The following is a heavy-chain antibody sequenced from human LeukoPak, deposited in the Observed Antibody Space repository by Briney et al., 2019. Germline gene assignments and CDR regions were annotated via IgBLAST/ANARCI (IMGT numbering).Heavy chain of an antibody. CDR2: IYYSGST. V-gene: IGHV4-39*07. CDR1: TFSIYW. J-gene: IGHJ6*03. CDR3: ARGGWYGSGSYPNYYYYYMDV. Sequence: TFSIYWMSWVRQAPGKGLEWIGSIYYSGSTFNNPSLKSRVTISVDTSKNQFSLKLSSVTAADTAVYYCARGGWYGSGSYPNYYYYYMDVWGKGTTVTISS. D-gene: IGHD3-10*01.